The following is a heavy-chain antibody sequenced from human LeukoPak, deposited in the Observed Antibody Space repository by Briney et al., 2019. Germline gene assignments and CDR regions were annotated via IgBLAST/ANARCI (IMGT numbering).Heavy chain of an antibody. V-gene: IGHV3-30*02. Sequence: GGSLRLSCAASGFTFSSYGMHWVRQAPGKGLEWVAVIWYGGSNKYYADSVKGRFTISRDNPKNTLYLQMNSLRAEDTAVYYCAKEMYSSSSGFDYWGQGTLVTVSS. D-gene: IGHD6-6*01. CDR1: GFTFSSYG. CDR3: AKEMYSSSSGFDY. J-gene: IGHJ4*02. CDR2: IWYGGSNK.